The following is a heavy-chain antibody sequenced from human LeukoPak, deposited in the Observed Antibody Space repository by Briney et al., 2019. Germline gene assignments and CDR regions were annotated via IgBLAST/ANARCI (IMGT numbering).Heavy chain of an antibody. CDR2: IYPGDSDT. V-gene: IGHV5-51*01. D-gene: IGHD6-13*01. Sequence: GESLKISCKGSGYSFISYWIGWVRQMPGKGLEWMGVIYPGDSDTRYSPSFQGQVTISADKSISTAYLQWSSLKASDTAMYYCAKDIAAAEFDYWGQGTLVTVSS. J-gene: IGHJ4*02. CDR3: AKDIAAAEFDY. CDR1: GYSFISYW.